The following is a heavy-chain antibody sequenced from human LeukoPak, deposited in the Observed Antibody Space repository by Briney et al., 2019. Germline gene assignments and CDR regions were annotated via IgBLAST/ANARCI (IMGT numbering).Heavy chain of an antibody. CDR3: AKASIAAAGWFDP. J-gene: IGHJ5*02. CDR2: IYTSGST. CDR1: GGSISSYY. V-gene: IGHV4-4*07. D-gene: IGHD6-13*01. Sequence: SETLSLTCTVSGGSISSYYWSWIRQPAGKGLEWIGRIYTSGSTYYNPSLKSRVTISVDKSKNQFSLKLSSVTAADTAVYYCAKASIAAAGWFDPRGQGTLVTVSS.